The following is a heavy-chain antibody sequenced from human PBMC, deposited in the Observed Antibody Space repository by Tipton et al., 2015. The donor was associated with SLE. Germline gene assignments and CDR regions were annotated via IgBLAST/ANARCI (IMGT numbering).Heavy chain of an antibody. J-gene: IGHJ4*02. CDR3: AGGSSSPVYF. Sequence: TLSLTCTVSGGSISSSGYYWSWIRQHPGKGLEWIGYIYYSWSTYYNPSLKSRITIAIDTSNNQFSLRLISVTAADTAIYYCAGGSSSPVYFWGQGRLVTVSS. D-gene: IGHD1-26*01. V-gene: IGHV4-31*03. CDR1: GGSISSSGYY. CDR2: IYYSWST.